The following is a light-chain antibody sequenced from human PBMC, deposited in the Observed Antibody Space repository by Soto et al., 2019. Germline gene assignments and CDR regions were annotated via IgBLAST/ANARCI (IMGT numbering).Light chain of an antibody. V-gene: IGKV3-20*01. Sequence: EIVLTQSPGTLSLSPGERATLSCRASQSISSGYLTWYQQKPGQAPRLLIYGASSRATGIPDRFTGSGSGTDFTFTISRLEPEDFAVYYCQQYGSSYRYTFGQGTKLELK. CDR2: GAS. J-gene: IGKJ2*01. CDR3: QQYGSSYRYT. CDR1: QSISSGY.